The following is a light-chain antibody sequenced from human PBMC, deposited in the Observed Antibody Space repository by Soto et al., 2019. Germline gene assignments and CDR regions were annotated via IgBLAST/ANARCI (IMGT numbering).Light chain of an antibody. Sequence: QSVLTQPPSVSGAPGQGVTISCTGSSSNIGATYDVQWYQQLPGTAPKLLIYGNSNRPSGVPDRFSGSKSGTSASLAITGLQADDEADYYCQSYDSSLSAHYVFGTGTKVPVL. V-gene: IGLV1-40*01. J-gene: IGLJ1*01. CDR3: QSYDSSLSAHYV. CDR1: SSNIGATYD. CDR2: GNS.